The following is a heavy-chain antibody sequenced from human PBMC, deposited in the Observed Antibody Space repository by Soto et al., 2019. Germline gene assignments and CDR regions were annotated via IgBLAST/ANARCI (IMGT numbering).Heavy chain of an antibody. CDR1: GYTFTSYD. CDR3: ARERSSGWYVDY. CDR2: MNPNSGNT. D-gene: IGHD6-19*01. J-gene: IGHJ4*02. Sequence: QVQLVQSGAEVKKPGASVKVSCKASGYTFTSYDINWVRQATGQGLEWMGWMNPNSGNTGYAQKFQGRVTMTSNNSISTAYMGLSSLRSEATAVYYCARERSSGWYVDYWGQGTLVTVSS. V-gene: IGHV1-8*01.